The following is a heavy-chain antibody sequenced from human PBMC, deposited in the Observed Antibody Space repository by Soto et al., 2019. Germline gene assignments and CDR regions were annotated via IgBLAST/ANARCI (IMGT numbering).Heavy chain of an antibody. V-gene: IGHV3-23*01. J-gene: IGHJ5*02. CDR2: ILASGSNT. CDR1: EFTFSGYA. Sequence: GGSLRLSCAASEFTFSGYAMSWVRQAPGKGLEWVSSILASGSNTYYADSVKGRFTISRDNSKNTLYLQMNSLRAEDTAIYYCAQVGPDCSGGSCYWFDPWGQGTLVTVSS. CDR3: AQVGPDCSGGSCYWFDP. D-gene: IGHD2-15*01.